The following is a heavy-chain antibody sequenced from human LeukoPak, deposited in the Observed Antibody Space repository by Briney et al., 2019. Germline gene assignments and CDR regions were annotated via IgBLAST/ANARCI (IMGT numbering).Heavy chain of an antibody. CDR1: GFTFSSSA. Sequence: GGSLRLSCAASGFTFSSSAMHWVRQTPGKGLELVAVISYDGSNKYYADSVKGRFTISRDNDKNTLYLQMNSLRLEDTAVYYCARYPYDSSGYYFPYWGQGTLVTVSS. CDR3: ARYPYDSSGYYFPY. D-gene: IGHD3-22*01. J-gene: IGHJ4*02. CDR2: ISYDGSNK. V-gene: IGHV3-30*04.